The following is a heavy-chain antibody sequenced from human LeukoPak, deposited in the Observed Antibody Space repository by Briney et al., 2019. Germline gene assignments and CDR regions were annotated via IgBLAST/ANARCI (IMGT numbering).Heavy chain of an antibody. CDR3: AKGSRPGSSGYPNLDS. CDR1: GFTLSNNY. CDR2: IYGGGST. J-gene: IGHJ4*02. D-gene: IGHD3-22*01. Sequence: PGGSLTLSCAASGFTLSNNYMNCVRRAPGKGLEWVSLIYGGGSTNYADSVKGRFTISRDTSKNTLYSQMNSLRVEDTAVYYCAKGSRPGSSGYPNLDSWGQGTLVTVSA. V-gene: IGHV3-53*01.